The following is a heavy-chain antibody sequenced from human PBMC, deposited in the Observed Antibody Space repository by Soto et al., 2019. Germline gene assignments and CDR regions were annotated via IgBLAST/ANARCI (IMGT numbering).Heavy chain of an antibody. CDR1: GYSFTSYW. CDR2: TYPGDSDT. Sequence: GESLKISCKGSGYSFTSYWIGWVRQMPGKGLEWMGITYPGDSDTRYSPSFQGQVTISADKSISTAYLQWSSLKASDTAMYYCERREAPNRLGMDVWGQGTTVTVSS. D-gene: IGHD3-16*01. J-gene: IGHJ6*02. CDR3: ERREAPNRLGMDV. V-gene: IGHV5-51*01.